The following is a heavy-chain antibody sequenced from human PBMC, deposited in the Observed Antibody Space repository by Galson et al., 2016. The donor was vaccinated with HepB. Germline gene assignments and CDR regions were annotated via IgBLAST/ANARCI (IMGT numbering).Heavy chain of an antibody. J-gene: IGHJ4*02. D-gene: IGHD2-15*01. CDR2: IRGNGGAP. Sequence: SLRLSCAASGFTFSSYWMHWVRQAPGKGLVWVSRIRGNGGAPSYADSVRGRFTISRDNAKNSLYLQMNSLRAEDTAVYYCARDETYCSGGSCYDGQLFDYWGQGTLVTVSS. V-gene: IGHV3-74*01. CDR1: GFTFSSYW. CDR3: ARDETYCSGGSCYDGQLFDY.